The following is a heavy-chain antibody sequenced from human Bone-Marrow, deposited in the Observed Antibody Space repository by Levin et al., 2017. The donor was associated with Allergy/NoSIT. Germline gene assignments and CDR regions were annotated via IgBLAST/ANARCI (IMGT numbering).Heavy chain of an antibody. CDR3: AGGTNWYEDF. Sequence: GGSLRLSCAASGFIFSDFGMQWVRQAPGKGLEWVAIIWYDGSNIFYADSVKGRFTISRDNAKKTLYLQMNSLRVEDSGVYYCAGGTNWYEDFWGQGTLVTVSS. CDR1: GFIFSDFG. V-gene: IGHV3-30*02. D-gene: IGHD1-1*01. J-gene: IGHJ4*02. CDR2: IWYDGSNI.